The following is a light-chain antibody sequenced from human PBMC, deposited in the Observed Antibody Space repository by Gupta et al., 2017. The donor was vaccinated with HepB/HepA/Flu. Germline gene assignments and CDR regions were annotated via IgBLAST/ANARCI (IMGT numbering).Light chain of an antibody. CDR2: RND. V-gene: IGLV1-47*01. Sequence: QSVLTQPPSASGNPGQRVIISCSGSNSNIGNNYVHWYQQHPGTAPQFLIYRNDQRPSGVPDRFSGSKSGTSASLAISGLRSEDEADYYCAAWDDSLSGLVFGGGTKVTVL. J-gene: IGLJ2*01. CDR3: AAWDDSLSGLV. CDR1: NSNIGNNY.